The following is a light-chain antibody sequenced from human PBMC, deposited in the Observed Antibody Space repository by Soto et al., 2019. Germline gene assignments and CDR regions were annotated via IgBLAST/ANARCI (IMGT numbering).Light chain of an antibody. V-gene: IGKV3-11*01. CDR1: QSVSSY. J-gene: IGKJ1*01. CDR3: QHHDSYSVA. CDR2: DAS. Sequence: EIVLTQSPATLSLSPGERATLSCRASQSVSSYLAWYQQKPGQAPRLLIYDASNRATGIPARFSGSGSGTDLTLTISMVEPEDFAVYYCQHHDSYSVACGQGTKVDI.